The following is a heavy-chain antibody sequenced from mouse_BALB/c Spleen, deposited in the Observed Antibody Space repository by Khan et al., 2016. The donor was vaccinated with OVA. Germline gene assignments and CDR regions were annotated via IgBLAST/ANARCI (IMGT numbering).Heavy chain of an antibody. Sequence: QIQLVQSGPDLMKPGETVKISCKASGYTFTDYVMNWVKQAPGKGLKWMGWINTYTGEPTYADDFKGRFAFSLETSASTAYLQINSLKYEDTATYVCARFRVGYWGQGTTLTVSS. J-gene: IGHJ2*01. CDR2: INTYTGEP. CDR1: GYTFTDYV. CDR3: ARFRVGY. V-gene: IGHV9-3-1*01.